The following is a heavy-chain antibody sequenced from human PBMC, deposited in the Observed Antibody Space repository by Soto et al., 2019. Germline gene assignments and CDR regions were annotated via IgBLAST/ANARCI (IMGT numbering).Heavy chain of an antibody. Sequence: ASVKVSCKASGGTFSSYAISWVRQAPGQGLEWMGGIIPIFGTADYAQKFQGRVTITADESTSTAYMELSSLRSEDTAVDYCALHYGSGSNYYYYGMDVWGEGTTVTVSS. D-gene: IGHD3-10*01. CDR2: IIPIFGTA. V-gene: IGHV1-69*13. J-gene: IGHJ6*04. CDR3: ALHYGSGSNYYYYGMDV. CDR1: GGTFSSYA.